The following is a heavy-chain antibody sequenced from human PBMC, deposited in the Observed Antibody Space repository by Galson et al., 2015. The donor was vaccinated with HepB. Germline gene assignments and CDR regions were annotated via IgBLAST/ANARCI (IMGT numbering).Heavy chain of an antibody. D-gene: IGHD3-22*01. CDR1: GGSISGYY. CDR3: ARAGLTYYDSSGYTDWYFDL. V-gene: IGHV4-59*01. CDR2: IYYSGST. Sequence: QVQLQESGPGLVKPSETLSLTCTVSGGSISGYYWSWIRQPPGKGLEWIGYIYYSGSTNYSPSLKSRVTISADTSKNQLSLKLSSVTAADTAVYXCARAGLTYYDSSGYTDWYFDLWGRGTLVTVSS. J-gene: IGHJ2*01.